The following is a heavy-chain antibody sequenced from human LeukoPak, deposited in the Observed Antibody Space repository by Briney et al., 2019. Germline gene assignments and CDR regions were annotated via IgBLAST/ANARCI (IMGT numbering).Heavy chain of an antibody. D-gene: IGHD1-26*01. CDR2: ISYDGSNK. V-gene: IGHV3-30*18. J-gene: IGHJ4*02. Sequence: PGGSLRLSCAASGFTFSSYGMPWVRQAPGKGLEWVAVISYDGSNKYYADSVKGRFTISRDNSKNTLYLQMNSLRAEDTAVYYCAKGGVGDYWGQGTLVTVSS. CDR3: AKGGVGDY. CDR1: GFTFSSYG.